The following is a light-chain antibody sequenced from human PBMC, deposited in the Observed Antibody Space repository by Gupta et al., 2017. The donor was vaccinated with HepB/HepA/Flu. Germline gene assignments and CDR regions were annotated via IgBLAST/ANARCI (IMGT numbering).Light chain of an antibody. CDR3: QRRNNWLT. J-gene: IGKJ4*01. CDR2: DAS. Sequence: EIVLTQFPATLSLPLGERTTLSCRASQSVSNYLAWYQQKPGQAPRLLIRDASSRASGVPAGFSGSGSGTDFTLTISSLEAEDFAVYYWQRRNNWLTFGGGTKVEIK. CDR1: QSVSNY. V-gene: IGKV3-11*01.